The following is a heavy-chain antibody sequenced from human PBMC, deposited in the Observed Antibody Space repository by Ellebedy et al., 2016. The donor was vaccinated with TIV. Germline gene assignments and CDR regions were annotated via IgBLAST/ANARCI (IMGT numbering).Heavy chain of an antibody. CDR1: GESLSGDY. CDR3: ENNRYFNY. J-gene: IGHJ4*02. D-gene: IGHD1-14*01. CDR2: INHSGGT. Sequence: MPGGSLRLSCAVYGESLSGDYWSWIRQLQGKGREWMGEINHSGGTNYNPSLKTRVTISVTTSKNQFSLKLSSVTAADTAVYYCENNRYFNYWGQGTLVTVSS. V-gene: IGHV4-34*01.